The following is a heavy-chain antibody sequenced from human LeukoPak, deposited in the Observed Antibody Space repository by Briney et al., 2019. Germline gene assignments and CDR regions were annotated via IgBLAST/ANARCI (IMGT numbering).Heavy chain of an antibody. CDR2: IIPIFGTA. D-gene: IGHD6-13*01. J-gene: IGHJ5*02. CDR3: ARGGSSWYKMNDWFDP. Sequence: SVNVSCKASRGTFSSYAVIWVGQAAGRGREWMGGIIPIFGTADYAQKSEGRVTITTDETTSTAYMELSSLRSEDTAVYYRARGGSSWYKMNDWFDPWGQGTLVTVSS. CDR1: RGTFSSYA. V-gene: IGHV1-69*05.